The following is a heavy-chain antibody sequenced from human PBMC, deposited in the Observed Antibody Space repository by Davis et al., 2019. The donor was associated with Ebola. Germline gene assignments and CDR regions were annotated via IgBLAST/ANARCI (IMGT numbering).Heavy chain of an antibody. CDR3: AIPQVGVGATAFDY. D-gene: IGHD1-26*01. J-gene: IGHJ4*02. V-gene: IGHV3-23*01. CDR2: ISGSGGST. CDR1: GFTFSSYA. Sequence: GGSLRPPCAAPGFTFSSYAMSGFPKVPGKGLEWVQTISGSGGSTYYAAPVKGRFTIPRDNSKNTLYLQMNSLRAEDTAVYYCAIPQVGVGATAFDYWGQGTLVTVSS.